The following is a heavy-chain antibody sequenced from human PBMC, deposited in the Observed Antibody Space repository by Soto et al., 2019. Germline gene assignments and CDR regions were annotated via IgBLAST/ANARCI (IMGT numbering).Heavy chain of an antibody. D-gene: IGHD3-22*01. V-gene: IGHV1-46*01. J-gene: IGHJ4*02. Sequence: ASVQVSCKASGYTFTSYYMHWVRQAPGQGLEWMGIINPSGGSTSYAQKFQGRVTMTRDTSTSTVYMELSSLRSEDTAVYYCARFLAAPYDMIWGQGTLVTVSS. CDR1: GYTFTSYY. CDR3: ARFLAAPYDMI. CDR2: INPSGGST.